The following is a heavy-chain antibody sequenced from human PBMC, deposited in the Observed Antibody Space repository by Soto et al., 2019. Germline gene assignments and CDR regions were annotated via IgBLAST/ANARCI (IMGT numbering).Heavy chain of an antibody. D-gene: IGHD2-21*01. CDR1: GYTFTSYG. Sequence: QVQLVQSGAEVKKPGASMKVSCKASGYTFTSYGISWVRQAPGQGLEWMGWISAYNGNTNYAQKLQGRVTMTTDTSSSTAYMELRSLRSDDTAVYYCARCGGDCQYYYYYYMDVWGKGTTVTVSS. J-gene: IGHJ6*03. V-gene: IGHV1-18*01. CDR3: ARCGGDCQYYYYYYMDV. CDR2: ISAYNGNT.